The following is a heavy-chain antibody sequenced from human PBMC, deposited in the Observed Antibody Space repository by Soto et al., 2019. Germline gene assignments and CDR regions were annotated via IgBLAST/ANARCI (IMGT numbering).Heavy chain of an antibody. V-gene: IGHV3-15*01. CDR1: GFTFSNAW. J-gene: IGHJ4*02. CDR2: IKSKTDGGTT. D-gene: IGHD3-10*01. CDR3: TTSLILLWFGELPDY. Sequence: GGSLRLSCAASGFTFSNAWMSWVRQAPGKGLEWVGRIKSKTDGGTTDYAAPVKGRFTISRDDSKNTLYLQMNSLKTEDTAVYYCTTSLILLWFGELPDYWGQGTLVTVSS.